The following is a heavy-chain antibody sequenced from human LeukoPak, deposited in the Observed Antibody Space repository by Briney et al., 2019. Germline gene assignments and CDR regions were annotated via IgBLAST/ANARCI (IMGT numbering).Heavy chain of an antibody. CDR1: GGSISSGSYY. CDR2: IYTSGST. CDR3: ARGTRNRYFGYMDV. D-gene: IGHD3-9*01. Sequence: SETLSLTCTVSGGSISSGSYYWSWIRQPAGKGLEWIGRIYTSGSTNYNPSLKSRVTISVDTSKNQFSLKLSSVTAADTAVYYCARGTRNRYFGYMDVWGKGTTVTISS. V-gene: IGHV4-61*02. J-gene: IGHJ6*03.